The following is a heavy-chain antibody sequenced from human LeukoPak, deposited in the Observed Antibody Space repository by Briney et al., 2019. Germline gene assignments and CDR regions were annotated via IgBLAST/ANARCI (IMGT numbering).Heavy chain of an antibody. V-gene: IGHV4-34*12. CDR2: FIHSGSI. D-gene: IGHD6-13*01. CDR3: ASRSSSWYVAEG. Sequence: SETLSLTCGVSGGSFSGYYWSWIRQSPGKGLEWIGEFIHSGSINYNPSLKSRVTISLDTSTNHFSLKLSSVTAADTAVYYCASRSSSWYVAEGWGQGTLVTVSS. CDR1: GGSFSGYY. J-gene: IGHJ4*02.